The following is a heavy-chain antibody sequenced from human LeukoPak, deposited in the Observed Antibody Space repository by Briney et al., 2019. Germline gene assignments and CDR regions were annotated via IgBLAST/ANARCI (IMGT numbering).Heavy chain of an antibody. CDR2: IYYSGST. J-gene: IGHJ6*03. D-gene: IGHD2-2*01. CDR3: AGGHCSATSCYYYYYMDV. CDR1: GGSISSYY. V-gene: IGHV4-59*01. Sequence: SETPSLTCTVSGGSISSYYWSWIRQSPGKGLEWIGYIYYSGSTNYNPSLKSRVTISVDTSKNHFSLKLSSVTAADTAVYYCAGGHCSATSCYYYYYMDVWGKGTTVTVSS.